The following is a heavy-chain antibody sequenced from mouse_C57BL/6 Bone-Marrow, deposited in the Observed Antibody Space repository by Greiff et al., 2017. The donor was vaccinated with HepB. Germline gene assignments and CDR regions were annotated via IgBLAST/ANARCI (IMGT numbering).Heavy chain of an antibody. D-gene: IGHD1-1*01. V-gene: IGHV5-12*01. CDR3: ARNYYGSSYWYFDV. CDR2: ISNGGGST. J-gene: IGHJ1*03. CDR1: GFTFSDYY. Sequence: DVMLVESGGGLVQPGGSLKLSCAASGFTFSDYYMYWVRQTPEKRLEWVAYISNGGGSTYYPDTVKGRFTISRDNAKNTLYLQMSRLKSEDTAMYYCARNYYGSSYWYFDVWGTGTTVTVSS.